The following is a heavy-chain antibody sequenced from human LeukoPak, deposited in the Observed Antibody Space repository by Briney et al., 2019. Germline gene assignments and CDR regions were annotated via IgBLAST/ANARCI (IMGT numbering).Heavy chain of an antibody. CDR2: ISGSGGST. J-gene: IGHJ4*02. D-gene: IGHD6-19*01. CDR3: AKDRAMAGKEFDY. CDR1: GFTFSSYA. Sequence: GGSLRLSCAASGFTFSSYAMSWVRQAPGKGLEWVSAISGSGGSTYYADSVKGRFTISRDNSKNTLYLQMNSLRADDTAVYYCAKDRAMAGKEFDYWGQGTLVTVSS. V-gene: IGHV3-23*01.